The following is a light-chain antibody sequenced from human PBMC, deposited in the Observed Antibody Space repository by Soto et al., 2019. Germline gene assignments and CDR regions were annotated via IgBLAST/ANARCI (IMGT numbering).Light chain of an antibody. J-gene: IGKJ4*01. V-gene: IGKV3-20*01. Sequence: EIVLTQSPGTLSLSPGEGATLSCRASQSVSTNYFAWYQQKPGQAPRLLIYGASSRATGIPDRFSGSGSGTDFTLTISRLEPEDFAVYYCHQYGSSPFTFGGGPWWRS. CDR3: HQYGSSPFT. CDR2: GAS. CDR1: QSVSTNY.